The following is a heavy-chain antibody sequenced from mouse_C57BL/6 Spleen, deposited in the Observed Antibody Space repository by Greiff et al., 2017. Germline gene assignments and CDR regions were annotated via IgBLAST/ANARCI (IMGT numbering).Heavy chain of an antibody. D-gene: IGHD1-1*01. CDR3: ARLYGSSTYYAMDD. J-gene: IGHJ4*01. CDR2: INPSTGGT. CDR1: GYSFTGYY. V-gene: IGHV1-42*01. Sequence: EVQLQESGPELVKPGASVKISCKASGYSFTGYYMNWVKQSPEKSLEWIGEINPSTGGTTYNQKFKAKATLTVDKSSSTAYMQLKSLTSEDSAVYYCARLYGSSTYYAMDDWGQGTSVTVSS.